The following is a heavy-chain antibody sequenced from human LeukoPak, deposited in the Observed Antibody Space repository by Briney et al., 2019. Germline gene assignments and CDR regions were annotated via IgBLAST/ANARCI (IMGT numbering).Heavy chain of an antibody. V-gene: IGHV3-74*01. CDR2: INSDGSIT. CDR3: TRDAVDTANAV. Sequence: GGSLRLSCAASGFTFTTYWMHWVRQAPGKGLVWVSHINSDGSITSYADSVKGRFTISRDNAKNTLYLQMNSLRAEDTAVYYCTRDAVDTANAVWGQGTTVTVSS. J-gene: IGHJ6*02. D-gene: IGHD5-18*01. CDR1: GFTFTTYW.